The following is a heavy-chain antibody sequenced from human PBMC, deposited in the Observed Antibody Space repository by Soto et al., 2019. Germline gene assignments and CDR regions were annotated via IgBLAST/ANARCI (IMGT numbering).Heavy chain of an antibody. J-gene: IGHJ3*02. CDR1: GYTFTSYY. CDR3: TRDDSGYDYVAFDI. V-gene: IGHV1-46*01. D-gene: IGHD5-12*01. Sequence: ASVKVSCKASGYTFTSYYIHWVRQAPGQGLEWMGIINPSGGSTTYAQKFQGRVTMTRDTSTSTVYMELSSLRSEDTAVYYCTRDDSGYDYVAFDIWGQGTMVTVSS. CDR2: INPSGGST.